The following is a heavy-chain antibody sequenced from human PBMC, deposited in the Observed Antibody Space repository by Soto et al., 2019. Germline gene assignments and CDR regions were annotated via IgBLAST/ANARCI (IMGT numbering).Heavy chain of an antibody. V-gene: IGHV3-30*18. Sequence: QVQLVESGGGVVQPGRSLRLSCAASGFTFSSYGMHWVRQAPGKGLEWVAVISYDGSNKYYADSVKGRFTISRDNSNNTLYLQMNSLRAEDTAVYYCAKDRWPYCSGGSCYYLDYWGQGTLVTVSS. D-gene: IGHD2-15*01. CDR3: AKDRWPYCSGGSCYYLDY. J-gene: IGHJ4*02. CDR2: ISYDGSNK. CDR1: GFTFSSYG.